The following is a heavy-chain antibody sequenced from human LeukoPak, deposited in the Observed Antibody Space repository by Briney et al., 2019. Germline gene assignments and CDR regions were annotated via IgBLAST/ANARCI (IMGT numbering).Heavy chain of an antibody. CDR1: GGSISSYY. J-gene: IGHJ3*02. CDR3: ARAPVPRVTGAGSAFDI. Sequence: PSETLSLTCTVSGGSISSYYWSWIRQPPGKGLEWIGYIYYSGSTNYNPSLKSRVTISVDTSKNQFSLKLSSVTAADTAVYYCARAPVPRVTGAGSAFDIWGQGTMVTVSS. D-gene: IGHD4-23*01. CDR2: IYYSGST. V-gene: IGHV4-59*01.